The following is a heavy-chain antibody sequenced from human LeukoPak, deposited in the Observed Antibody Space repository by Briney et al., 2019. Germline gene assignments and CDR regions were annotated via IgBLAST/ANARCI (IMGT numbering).Heavy chain of an antibody. CDR2: IYSGGST. D-gene: IGHD5-18*01. J-gene: IGHJ4*02. Sequence: GGSLSLSCAASGFTVSSNYMSWVRQAPGKGLEWVSVIYSGGSTYYAGSVKGRFTISRDNSKNTLYLQMNSLRAEDTAVYYCAREMWDSYGYVDYWGQGTLVTVSS. CDR1: GFTVSSNY. CDR3: AREMWDSYGYVDY. V-gene: IGHV3-66*01.